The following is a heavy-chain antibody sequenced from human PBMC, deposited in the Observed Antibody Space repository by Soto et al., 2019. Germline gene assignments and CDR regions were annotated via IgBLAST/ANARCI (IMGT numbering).Heavy chain of an antibody. CDR2: MNPNSGTT. J-gene: IGHJ4*02. CDR1: GYTFTSYN. Sequence: GASVKVSCKASGYTFTSYNINWVRQATGQGLEWLGWMNPNSGTTGYAQTFQDRITLTWDTSITTAYMELSSLRSGDTAVYFCVRYGVAEAYWDQGTLVTVSS. CDR3: VRYGVAEAY. V-gene: IGHV1-8*01. D-gene: IGHD2-8*01.